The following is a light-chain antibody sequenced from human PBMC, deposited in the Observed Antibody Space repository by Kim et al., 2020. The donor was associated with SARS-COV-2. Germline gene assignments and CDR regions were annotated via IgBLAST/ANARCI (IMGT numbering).Light chain of an antibody. CDR2: KVR. J-gene: IGLJ7*01. V-gene: IGLV2-23*02. Sequence: QSSTITSHGTRQDVGNYNLVSWYQQRPGKAPKPIVFKVRTRPSWVSNRFSGSKSVDTASRTISGLLAEDESDYYCFSYAGSSTFEVFGGGTHLTVL. CDR3: FSYAGSSTFEV. CDR1: RQDVGNYNL.